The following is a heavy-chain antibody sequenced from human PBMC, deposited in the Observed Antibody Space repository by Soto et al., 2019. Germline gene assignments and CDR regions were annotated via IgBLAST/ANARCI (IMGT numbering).Heavy chain of an antibody. CDR3: ASSYGSGSYYPLFDY. D-gene: IGHD3-10*01. J-gene: IGHJ4*02. Sequence: SETLSLTCTVSGGSISTSSWNWIRQAPGKGLEWIGCVYYTGNTNYNPSLKSRVTMSLDTSKYQFSLKLSSVTAADTAVYYCASSYGSGSYYPLFDYWGQETLVTVSS. CDR1: GGSISTSS. V-gene: IGHV4-59*12. CDR2: VYYTGNT.